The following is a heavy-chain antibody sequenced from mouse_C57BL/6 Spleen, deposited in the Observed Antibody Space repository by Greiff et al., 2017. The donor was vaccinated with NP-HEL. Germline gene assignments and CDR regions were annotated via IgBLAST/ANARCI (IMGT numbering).Heavy chain of an antibody. Sequence: GLEWIGWIYPRDGSTKYNEKFKGKATLTVDTSSSTAYMELHSLTSEDSAVYFCARPLYDYGGYWGQGTTLTVSS. CDR2: IYPRDGST. V-gene: IGHV1-85*01. J-gene: IGHJ2*01. CDR3: ARPLYDYGGY. D-gene: IGHD2-4*01.